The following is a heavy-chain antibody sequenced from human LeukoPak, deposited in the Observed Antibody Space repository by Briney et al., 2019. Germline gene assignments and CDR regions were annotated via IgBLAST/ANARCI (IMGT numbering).Heavy chain of an antibody. CDR1: GGSFSGYY. CDR3: ARGGYGRHDAFDI. D-gene: IGHD5-18*01. Sequence: SETLSLTCAVYGGSFSGYYWSWIRQPPGKGLEWIGEINHSGSTNYNPSLKSRVTISVDTSKNQFSLKLSSVTAADTAVYYCARGGYGRHDAFDIWGQGTMVTVSS. J-gene: IGHJ3*02. V-gene: IGHV4-34*01. CDR2: INHSGST.